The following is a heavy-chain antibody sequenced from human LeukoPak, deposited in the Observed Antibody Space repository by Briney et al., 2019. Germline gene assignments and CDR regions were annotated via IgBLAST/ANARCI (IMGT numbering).Heavy chain of an antibody. Sequence: ASVKVSCKASGGTFSSYAISWVRQAPGQGLEWMGWISAYNGNTNYAQKLQGRVTMTTDTSTSTAYMELRSLRSDDTAVYYCARDLFDRESYDFWSGAHGVCDYWGQGTLVTVSS. V-gene: IGHV1-18*01. CDR1: GGTFSSYA. D-gene: IGHD3-3*01. CDR2: ISAYNGNT. J-gene: IGHJ4*02. CDR3: ARDLFDRESYDFWSGAHGVCDY.